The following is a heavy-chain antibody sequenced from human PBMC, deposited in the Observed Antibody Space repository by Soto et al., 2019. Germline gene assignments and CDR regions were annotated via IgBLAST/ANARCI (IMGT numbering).Heavy chain of an antibody. V-gene: IGHV1-69*13. CDR1: GGTFSSYA. CDR2: IIPIFGTA. CDR3: AKDLAIGNRHYYYYGMDV. J-gene: IGHJ6*02. Sequence: SVKVSCKASGGTFSSYAISWVRQAPGQGLEWMGGIIPIFGTANYAQKFQGRVTITADGSTSTAYMELNSLRAEDTAVYYCAKDLAIGNRHYYYYGMDVWGQGTTVTVSS. D-gene: IGHD1-1*01.